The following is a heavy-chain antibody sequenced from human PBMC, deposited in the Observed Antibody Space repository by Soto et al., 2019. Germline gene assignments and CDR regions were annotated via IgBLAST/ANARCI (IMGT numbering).Heavy chain of an antibody. V-gene: IGHV3-15*01. J-gene: IGHJ5*02. CDR3: TTAPRRFGELS. D-gene: IGHD3-10*01. CDR1: GFTFINAW. Sequence: PGGSLRLSCVASGFTFINAWMSWVRQAPGKGLEWVGRIKSETDGGTTDYAAPVKGRFTISRDDSKNMLYLQMNSLKIEDTAVYYCTTAPRRFGELSWGQGTLFTVSS. CDR2: IKSETDGGTT.